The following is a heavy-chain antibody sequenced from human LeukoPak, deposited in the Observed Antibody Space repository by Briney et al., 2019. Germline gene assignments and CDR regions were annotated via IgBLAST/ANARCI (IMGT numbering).Heavy chain of an antibody. Sequence: SETLSLTCTVSGGSISSYYWSWIRQPPGKGLEWIGYIYYSGSTNYNPSLKSRVTISVDTSKNQFSLKLSSVTAADTAVYYCGLSSGYFLWGAFDIWGQGTMVTVSS. D-gene: IGHD3-22*01. CDR3: GLSSGYFLWGAFDI. CDR2: IYYSGST. J-gene: IGHJ3*02. V-gene: IGHV4-59*01. CDR1: GGSISSYY.